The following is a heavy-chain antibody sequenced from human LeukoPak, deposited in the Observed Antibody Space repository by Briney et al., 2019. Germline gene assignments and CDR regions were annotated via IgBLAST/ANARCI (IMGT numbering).Heavy chain of an antibody. Sequence: SETLSLTCTVSGGSISSYYWSWIRQPAGKGLEWIGRIYTSGSANYNPSLKSRVTMSVDTSKNQFSLKLSSVTAADTAVYYCARTRLGSTSWAPARYFHMDVWGKGTTVTVSS. CDR1: GGSISSYY. CDR3: ARTRLGSTSWAPARYFHMDV. V-gene: IGHV4-4*07. CDR2: IYTSGSA. J-gene: IGHJ6*03. D-gene: IGHD2-2*01.